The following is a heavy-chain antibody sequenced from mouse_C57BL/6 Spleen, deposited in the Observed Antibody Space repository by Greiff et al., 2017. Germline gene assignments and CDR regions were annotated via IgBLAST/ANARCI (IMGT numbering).Heavy chain of an antibody. D-gene: IGHD2-4*01. CDR3: ARSHYDYDVGFAY. V-gene: IGHV1-64*01. J-gene: IGHJ3*01. Sequence: QVQLQQPGAELVKPGASVQLSCKASGYTFTSYWMHWVKQRPGQGLEWIGMIHPNSGSTNYNEKFKSKATLTVDKSSSTAYMQLSSLTSEDSAVYYCARSHYDYDVGFAYWGQGTLVTVSA. CDR1: GYTFTSYW. CDR2: IHPNSGST.